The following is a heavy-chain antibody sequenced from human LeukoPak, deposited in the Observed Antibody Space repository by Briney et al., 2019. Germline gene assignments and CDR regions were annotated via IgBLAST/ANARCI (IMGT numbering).Heavy chain of an antibody. CDR1: GGSISSYY. Sequence: SETLSLTCTVSGGSISSYYWSWIRQSPGKGLEWIGYIYYSGSTNYNPSLKSRVTISVDTSKNQFSLKLSSVTAADTAVYYCASAQTTSFDYWGQGTLVTVSS. CDR3: ASAQTTSFDY. J-gene: IGHJ4*02. V-gene: IGHV4-59*08. D-gene: IGHD4-17*01. CDR2: IYYSGST.